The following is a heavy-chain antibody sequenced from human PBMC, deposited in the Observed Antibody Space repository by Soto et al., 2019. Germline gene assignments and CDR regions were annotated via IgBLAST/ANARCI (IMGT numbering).Heavy chain of an antibody. V-gene: IGHV3-30-3*01. J-gene: IGHJ6*02. CDR1: GFTFSSYA. Sequence: GGSLRLSCAASGFTFSSYAMHWVRQAPGKGLEWVAVISYDGNNKYYADSVKGRFTISRDNSKNTLYLQMNSLRAEDTAMFYCAGTYSSSRINYGMDVWGQGTTVTVSS. CDR3: AGTYSSSRINYGMDV. D-gene: IGHD6-13*01. CDR2: ISYDGNNK.